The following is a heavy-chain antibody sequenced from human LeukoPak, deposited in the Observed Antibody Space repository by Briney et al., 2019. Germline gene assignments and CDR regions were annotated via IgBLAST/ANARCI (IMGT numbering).Heavy chain of an antibody. CDR2: IYTSGST. Sequence: PSETLSLTCTVSGGSISSGSYYWSWIRQPAGKGLEWIGRIYTSGSTNYNPSLKSRVTISVDTSKNQFSLKLSSVTAADTAVYYCARGDGYNYFDYWGQGTLVTVSS. D-gene: IGHD5-24*01. CDR1: GGSISSGSYY. CDR3: ARGDGYNYFDY. V-gene: IGHV4-61*02. J-gene: IGHJ4*02.